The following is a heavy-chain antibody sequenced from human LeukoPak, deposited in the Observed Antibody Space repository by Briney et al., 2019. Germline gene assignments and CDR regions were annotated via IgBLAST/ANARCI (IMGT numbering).Heavy chain of an antibody. V-gene: IGHV3-30*02. CDR2: IRYDGSNK. D-gene: IGHD3-9*01. CDR1: GFTFRNYP. Sequence: PGGSLRLSCLGSGFTFRNYPMYWVRQAPGKGLEWVAFIRYDGSNKYYADSVKGRFTISRDDSKNTLYLQMNSLRAEDTAAYYCAKGYYFDILSGYSSLDSWGQGTLVTVSS. CDR3: AKGYYFDILSGYSSLDS. J-gene: IGHJ4*02.